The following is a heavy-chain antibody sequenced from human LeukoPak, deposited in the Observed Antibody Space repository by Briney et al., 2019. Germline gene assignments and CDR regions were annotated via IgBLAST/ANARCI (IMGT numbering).Heavy chain of an antibody. Sequence: SETLSLTCTVSGASISSYYWSWIRQPPGKGLEWIGYIYNSGSTNYNPSLKSRVTISVDTSKNQFSLKLSSVTAADTAVYYCARWGVGSGSYGNYYFDYWGQGTLVTVSS. D-gene: IGHD3-10*01. V-gene: IGHV4-59*08. CDR2: IYNSGST. CDR3: ARWGVGSGSYGNYYFDY. J-gene: IGHJ4*02. CDR1: GASISSYY.